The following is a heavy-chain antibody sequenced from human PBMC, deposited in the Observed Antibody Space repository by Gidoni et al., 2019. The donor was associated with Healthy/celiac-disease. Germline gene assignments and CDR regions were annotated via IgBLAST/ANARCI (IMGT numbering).Heavy chain of an antibody. CDR3: AKDTQQWLYFDY. V-gene: IGHV3-23*01. CDR1: GFTFSSYA. Sequence: EVQLLESGGGLVQPGGSLRLSCAASGFTFSSYAMSWVRQAPGKGLEWVSAIIGSGGSTYYADSVKGRFTISRDNSKNTLYLQMNSLRAEDTAVYYCAKDTQQWLYFDYWGQGTLVTVSS. J-gene: IGHJ4*02. D-gene: IGHD6-19*01. CDR2: IIGSGGST.